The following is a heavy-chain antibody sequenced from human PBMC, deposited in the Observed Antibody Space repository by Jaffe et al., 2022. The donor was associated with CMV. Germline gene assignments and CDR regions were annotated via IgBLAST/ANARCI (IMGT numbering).Heavy chain of an antibody. CDR1: GGSFSGYY. V-gene: IGHV4-34*01. J-gene: IGHJ4*02. CDR2: INHSGST. CDR3: ARDPTRGGSLTPGFYFDY. D-gene: IGHD2-15*01. Sequence: QVQLQQWGAGLLKPSETLSLTCAVYGGSFSGYYWSWIRQPPGKGLEWIGEINHSGSTNYNPSLKSRVTISVDTSKNQFSLKLSSVTAADTAVYYCARDPTRGGSLTPGFYFDYWGQGTLVTVSS.